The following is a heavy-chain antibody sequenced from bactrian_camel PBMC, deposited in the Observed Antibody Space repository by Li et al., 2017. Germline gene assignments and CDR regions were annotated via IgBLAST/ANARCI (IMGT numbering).Heavy chain of an antibody. V-gene: IGHV3S54*01. J-gene: IGHJ4*01. CDR2: MNTGSETT. Sequence: VQLVESGGGSVQAGESLTLSCTTNGNRFSNKCMGWFRQGPDKEREGVAVMNTGSETTYYSDSVKGRFTISQDSAKNTVYLQTNNLKPEDTAMYYCAADILPCDLARPVPAGPGYWGQGTQVTVS. CDR1: GNRFSNKC. D-gene: IGHD1*01. CDR3: AADILPCDLARPVPAGPGY.